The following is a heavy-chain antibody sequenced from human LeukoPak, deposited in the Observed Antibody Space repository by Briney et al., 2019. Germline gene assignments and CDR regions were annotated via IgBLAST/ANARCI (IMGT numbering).Heavy chain of an antibody. Sequence: PSETLSLTCTVSGGSISSYYWSWIRQPPGNGLEWIGYIYYSGSTNYNPSLKSRVTISVDTSKNQFSLKLSSVTAADTAVYYCARGKNWGYFDYWGQGTLVTVSS. J-gene: IGHJ4*02. CDR2: IYYSGST. D-gene: IGHD7-27*01. CDR3: ARGKNWGYFDY. V-gene: IGHV4-59*01. CDR1: GGSISSYY.